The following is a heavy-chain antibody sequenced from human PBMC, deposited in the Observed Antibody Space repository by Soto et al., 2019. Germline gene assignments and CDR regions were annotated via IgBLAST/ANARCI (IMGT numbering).Heavy chain of an antibody. CDR3: ARHLTTVTIRNYYYDGMDV. CDR2: IIPICGTA. J-gene: IGHJ6*02. CDR1: GGTFSSYA. Sequence: QVQLVQSGAEVKKPGSSVKVSCKASGGTFSSYAISWVRQAPGQGLEWMGVIIPICGTANYAQKFQGRVTITADESTSTAYMEMGSLRSEDTAVYYCARHLTTVTIRNYYYDGMDVWGQGTTVTVSS. D-gene: IGHD4-17*01. V-gene: IGHV1-69*01.